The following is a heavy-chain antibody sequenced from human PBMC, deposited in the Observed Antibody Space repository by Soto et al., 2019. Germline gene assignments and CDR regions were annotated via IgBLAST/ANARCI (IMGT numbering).Heavy chain of an antibody. J-gene: IGHJ4*02. D-gene: IGHD6-13*01. CDR3: ARTPPQYSSSQYYFDY. CDR1: GFTFSSYW. Sequence: GGSLRLSCAASGFTFSSYWMSWVRQAPGKGLEWVANIKQDGSEKYYVDSVKGRFTISRDNAKNSLYLQMNSLRAEDTAVYYCARTPPQYSSSQYYFDYWGQGTLVTVSS. V-gene: IGHV3-7*01. CDR2: IKQDGSEK.